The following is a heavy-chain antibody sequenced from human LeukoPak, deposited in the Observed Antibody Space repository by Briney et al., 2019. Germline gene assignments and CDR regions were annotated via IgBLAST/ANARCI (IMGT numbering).Heavy chain of an antibody. Sequence: GGSVRLSCAASGFSISTYYMSWVRQVRGKGLEWVSVIYSGGTIRYADSVKGRFAFSRDNFKDTLNLQMNSLRADDTAVYYCVRAVHHNFYSDSSGYYGDAFDVWGQGTVVTVSS. V-gene: IGHV3-53*01. J-gene: IGHJ3*01. CDR3: VRAVHHNFYSDSSGYYGDAFDV. D-gene: IGHD3-22*01. CDR2: IYSGGTI. CDR1: GFSISTYY.